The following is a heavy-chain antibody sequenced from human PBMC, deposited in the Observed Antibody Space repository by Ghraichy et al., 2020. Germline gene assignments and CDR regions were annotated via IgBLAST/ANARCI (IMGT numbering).Heavy chain of an antibody. D-gene: IGHD6-25*01. J-gene: IGHJ5*02. CDR3: ARGGSSSEAGS. V-gene: IGHV3-66*01. CDR2: IYSGGTT. CDR1: GFTVINNF. Sequence: LSLTCAASGFTVINNFMTWVRQAPGTGLEWVALIYSGGTTSYADSVKGRFTLSRDSSKNTVYLQMNSLRVDDTAVYYCARGGSSSEAGSWGQGTLVTVSS.